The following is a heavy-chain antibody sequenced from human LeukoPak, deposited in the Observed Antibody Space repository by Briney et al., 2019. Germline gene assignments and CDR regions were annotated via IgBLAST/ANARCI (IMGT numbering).Heavy chain of an antibody. CDR3: ARFGGDSPLYFDY. V-gene: IGHV4-39*07. Sequence: PSETLSLTCTVSGGSISSSSYYWGWIRQPPGKGLEWIGSIYYSGSTYYNPSLKSRVTISVDTSKNQFSLKLSSVTAADTAVYYCARFGGDSPLYFDYWGQGTLVTVSS. CDR2: IYYSGST. D-gene: IGHD3-10*01. CDR1: GGSISSSSYY. J-gene: IGHJ4*02.